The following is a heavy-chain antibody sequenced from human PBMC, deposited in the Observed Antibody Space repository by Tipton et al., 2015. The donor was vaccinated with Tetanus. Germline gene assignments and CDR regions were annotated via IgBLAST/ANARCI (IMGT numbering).Heavy chain of an antibody. Sequence: SLRLSCAASGFPFRSYGFHWVRQAPGRGLEWVAHISYDGSNTHYADPVKGRFTVSRDNSKNTLYVQMNSLRAEDTAVYYCARAGKGYYPTGLYLRHWGRGPLVIVSS. D-gene: IGHD2-8*01. CDR3: ARAGKGYYPTGLYLRH. V-gene: IGHV3-30*03. J-gene: IGHJ1*01. CDR2: ISYDGSNT. CDR1: GFPFRSYG.